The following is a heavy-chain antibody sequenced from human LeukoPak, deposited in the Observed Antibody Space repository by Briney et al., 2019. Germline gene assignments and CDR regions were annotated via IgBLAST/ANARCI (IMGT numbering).Heavy chain of an antibody. D-gene: IGHD6-19*01. J-gene: IGHJ4*02. V-gene: IGHV3-23*01. Sequence: GGSLRLSCAASGFTFSSYAMTWVRQAPGKGLEWVSPISGSGGTSYYADSVKGRFTISRDNSKNTLYLQMNSLRAEDTAVYYCAKDGDSSGWYYGYFDFWGQGTLVTVSS. CDR1: GFTFSSYA. CDR3: AKDGDSSGWYYGYFDF. CDR2: ISGSGGTS.